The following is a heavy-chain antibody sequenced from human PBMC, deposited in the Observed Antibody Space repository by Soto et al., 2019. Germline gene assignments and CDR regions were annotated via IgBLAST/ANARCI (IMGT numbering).Heavy chain of an antibody. D-gene: IGHD4-17*01. CDR1: GGSISSGGYY. V-gene: IGHV4-31*03. J-gene: IGHJ5*02. CDR2: IYYSGST. Sequence: QVQLQESGPGLVKPSQTLSLTCTVSGGSISSGGYYWSLIRQHPGKSMEWIGYIYYSGSTYYNPSIKSRVTTSVDTSKNQFSLNLSSVTAADKAVYYCARDRDGDYGDHWSWFDPWGQGTLVTVSS. CDR3: ARDRDGDYGDHWSWFDP.